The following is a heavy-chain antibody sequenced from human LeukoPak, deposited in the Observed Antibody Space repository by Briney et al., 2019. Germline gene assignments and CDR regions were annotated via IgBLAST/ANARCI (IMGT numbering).Heavy chain of an antibody. Sequence: GGSLRLSCAASGFTFSSYAMSWVRQAPGKGLEWVSAISGSGGSTYYADSVKGRFTISRDNSKNTLYLQMNSLRAEDTAVYYCAKDRRDYGSGTDTDYWGQGTLVTVSS. D-gene: IGHD3-10*01. CDR1: GFTFSSYA. CDR3: AKDRRDYGSGTDTDY. CDR2: ISGSGGST. J-gene: IGHJ4*02. V-gene: IGHV3-23*01.